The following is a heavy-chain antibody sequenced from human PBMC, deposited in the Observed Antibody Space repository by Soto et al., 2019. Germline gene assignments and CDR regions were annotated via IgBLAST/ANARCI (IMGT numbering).Heavy chain of an antibody. CDR2: IYDSGST. CDR1: GGSISNYY. J-gene: IGHJ5*01. CDR3: ARLIGDSWLDS. V-gene: IGHV4-59*08. Sequence: PSETLSLTCTVSGGSISNYYWSWVRQPPGKGLEWIGYIYDSGSTNYNPSLKSRVTISVDTSNNQLSLQLNSVTPDDTAVYYCARLIGDSWLDSWGQGTLVTVSS.